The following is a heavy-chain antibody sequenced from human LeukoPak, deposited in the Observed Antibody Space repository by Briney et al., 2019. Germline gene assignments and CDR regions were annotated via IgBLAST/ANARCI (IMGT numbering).Heavy chain of an antibody. CDR3: AKDQMAGGDYFDY. CDR1: GFTFSSYA. Sequence: PGGSLRLSCAASGFTFSSYAMSWVRQAPGQGLEWVSVISASGGRTSYADSVKGRFTISRDTSKNTLYLQMNSLRAEDTAVYYCAKDQMAGGDYFDYWGQGTLVTVSS. D-gene: IGHD2-8*01. V-gene: IGHV3-23*01. CDR2: ISASGGRT. J-gene: IGHJ4*02.